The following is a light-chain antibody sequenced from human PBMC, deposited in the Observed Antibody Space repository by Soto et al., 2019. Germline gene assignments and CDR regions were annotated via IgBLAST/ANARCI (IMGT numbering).Light chain of an antibody. CDR1: QSISSW. CDR3: QQYNSYSTWT. Sequence: DIQMTQSPSTLSASVGDRVTITCRASQSISSWWAWYQQKPGKAPKLLIYDASSLESGVPSRFSGSGSRTEFSLPISSMQPDDFATYCCQQYNSYSTWTFGQGTKVEIK. V-gene: IGKV1-5*01. J-gene: IGKJ1*01. CDR2: DAS.